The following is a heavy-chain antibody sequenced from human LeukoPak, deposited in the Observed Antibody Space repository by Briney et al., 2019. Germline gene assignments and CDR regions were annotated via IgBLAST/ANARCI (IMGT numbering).Heavy chain of an antibody. CDR2: IYTSGST. J-gene: IGHJ5*02. CDR3: AREPDYDFWSGYTNWFDP. V-gene: IGHV4-61*02. Sequence: PSETLSLTCTVSGGSISSGSYYWSWIRQPAGKGLEWIGRIYTSGSTNYNPSLKSRVTISVDTSKNQFSLKLSSVIAADTAVYYCAREPDYDFWSGYTNWFDPWGQGTLVTVSS. CDR1: GGSISSGSYY. D-gene: IGHD3-3*01.